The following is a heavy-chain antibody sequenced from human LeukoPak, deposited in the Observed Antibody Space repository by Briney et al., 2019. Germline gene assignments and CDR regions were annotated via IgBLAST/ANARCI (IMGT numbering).Heavy chain of an antibody. J-gene: IGHJ4*02. V-gene: IGHV1-69*04. D-gene: IGHD4-17*01. Sequence: ASVKVSCKASGGTFNSYAISWVRQAPGQGLEWMGRLIPILGIANYAQKFQGSVTITADKSTSTAYMELSSLRSEDTAMYYCASGHYGDYGQWSSMNYWGQGTLVTVSS. CDR3: ASGHYGDYGQWSSMNY. CDR1: GGTFNSYA. CDR2: LIPILGIA.